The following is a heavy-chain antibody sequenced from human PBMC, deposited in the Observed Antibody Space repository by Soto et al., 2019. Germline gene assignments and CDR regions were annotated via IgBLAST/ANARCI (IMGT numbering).Heavy chain of an antibody. V-gene: IGHV3-53*01. Sequence: EVQLVESGGDLIQPGGSLRLSCAASGFTVSSHHMSWVRQAPGKGLGWVSVLQSGGTTYYADLVKGRFTISRDTSKNTRSIQMNSLRADDTAVYYCARIPYCRGATCYAGWYFDLWGRGTLVTVSS. CDR2: LQSGGTT. D-gene: IGHD2-15*01. CDR3: ARIPYCRGATCYAGWYFDL. J-gene: IGHJ2*01. CDR1: GFTVSSHH.